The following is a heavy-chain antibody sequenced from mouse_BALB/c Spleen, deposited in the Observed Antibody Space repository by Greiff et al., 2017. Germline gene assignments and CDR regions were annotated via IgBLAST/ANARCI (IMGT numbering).Heavy chain of an antibody. CDR1: GFTFSSYT. V-gene: IGHV5-12-2*01. CDR2: ISNGGGST. CDR3: ARQTSYAMDY. Sequence: EVKLMESGGGLVQPGGSLKLSCAASGFTFSSYTMSWVRQTPEKRLEWVAYISNGGGSTYYPDTVKGRFTISRDNAKNTLYLQMSSLKSEDTAMYYCARQTSYAMDYWGQGTSVTVSS. J-gene: IGHJ4*01.